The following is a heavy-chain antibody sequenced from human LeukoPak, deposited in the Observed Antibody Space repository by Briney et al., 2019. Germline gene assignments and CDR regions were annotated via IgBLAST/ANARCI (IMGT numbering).Heavy chain of an antibody. CDR2: IKPDGTTK. Sequence: AGGSLRLSCAASGFTFSNYWMTWVRQAPGKGLEWVANIKPDGTTKFYVDSVKGRFTISRDNALNSLYLQMNSLRAVDTAIYYCARSIPYGTTWYGRSDYWGQGTLVTVSS. D-gene: IGHD6-13*01. CDR3: ARSIPYGTTWYGRSDY. CDR1: GFTFSNYW. J-gene: IGHJ4*02. V-gene: IGHV3-7*03.